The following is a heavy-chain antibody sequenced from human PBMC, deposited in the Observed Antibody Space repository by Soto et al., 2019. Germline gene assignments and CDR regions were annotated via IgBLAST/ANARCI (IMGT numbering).Heavy chain of an antibody. CDR2: IIPILGIA. D-gene: IGHD1-1*01. CDR1: GGTFNSYT. CDR3: ARAGETTGTTVYYYYYMDV. V-gene: IGHV1-69*02. Sequence: QVQLVQSGAEVKKPGSSVKVSCKASGGTFNSYTISWVRQAPGQGLEWMGRIIPILGIANYAQKFQGRVTITADKSTSTAYMELSSLRPEDTAVYYCARAGETTGTTVYYYYYMDVWGKGTTVTVSS. J-gene: IGHJ6*03.